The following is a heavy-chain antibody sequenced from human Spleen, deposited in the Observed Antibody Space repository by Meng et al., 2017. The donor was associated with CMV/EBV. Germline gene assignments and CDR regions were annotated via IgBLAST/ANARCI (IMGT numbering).Heavy chain of an antibody. Sequence: QVQRWQSGAKVKKTGASVKVSCKASGYTFTGYYMHWVRQAPGQGLEWMGWISAYNGNTNYAQKLQGRVTMTTDTSTSTAYMELRSLRSDDTAVYYCASCHGGDCYSFDYWGQGTLVTVSS. CDR3: ASCHGGDCYSFDY. D-gene: IGHD2-21*02. J-gene: IGHJ4*02. CDR2: ISAYNGNT. V-gene: IGHV1-18*04. CDR1: GYTFTGYY.